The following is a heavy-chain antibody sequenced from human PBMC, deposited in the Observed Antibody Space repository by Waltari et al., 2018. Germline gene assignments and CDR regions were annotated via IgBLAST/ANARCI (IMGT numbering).Heavy chain of an antibody. Sequence: EVQLVESGGGLAQPGGSLRLCCAASGLGFSNSWMTWVRQASGKGPEWVANIKQDGSEKYYMDSVKGRFTISRDNAKNSLYLQMNNLRVEDTAVYYCTRGGRDSSWYWRDWGQGTLVTVSS. V-gene: IGHV3-7*01. D-gene: IGHD6-13*01. J-gene: IGHJ4*02. CDR3: TRGGRDSSWYWRD. CDR2: IKQDGSEK. CDR1: GLGFSNSW.